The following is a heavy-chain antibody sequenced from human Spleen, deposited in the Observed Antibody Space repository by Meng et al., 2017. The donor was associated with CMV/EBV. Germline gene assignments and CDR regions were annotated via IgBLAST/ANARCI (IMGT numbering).Heavy chain of an antibody. CDR1: GFSVSGDY. V-gene: IGHV3-53*01. CDR3: AKGVSWVNSGRTDGMDV. D-gene: IGHD1-26*01. Sequence: GESLKISCAASGFSVSGDYMSWVRQAAGKTLEWVSVMYSDGGTYYRDSVKGRFTISRDNSKNTLYLQMNSLRAEDTAVYYCAKGVSWVNSGRTDGMDVWGQGTTVTVSS. CDR2: MYSDGGT. J-gene: IGHJ6*02.